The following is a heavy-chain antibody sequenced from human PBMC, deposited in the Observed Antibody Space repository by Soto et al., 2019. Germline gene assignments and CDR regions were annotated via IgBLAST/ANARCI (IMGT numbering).Heavy chain of an antibody. CDR2: TYYRSKWYN. CDR3: ARAGPAVAAQVNGWFDP. D-gene: IGHD6-19*01. CDR1: GDSVSSNSAA. V-gene: IGHV6-1*01. Sequence: KQSQTLSLTCAISGDSVSSNSAAWNWIRQSPSRGLEWLGRTYYRSKWYNDYAVSVKSRITINPDTSKNQFSLQLNSVTPEDTAVYYCARAGPAVAAQVNGWFDPWGQGTLVTVSS. J-gene: IGHJ5*02.